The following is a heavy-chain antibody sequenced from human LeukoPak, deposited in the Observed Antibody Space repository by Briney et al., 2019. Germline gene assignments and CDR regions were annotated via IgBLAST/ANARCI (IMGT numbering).Heavy chain of an antibody. CDR1: GYTFTGYY. CDR3: ARVICSGDSCYPPSAVDI. V-gene: IGHV1-2*02. Sequence: GGPVKVSCKASGYTFTGYYMHWVRQAPGQGLEWMGWINPNSGGTNYAQKLQGRVTMTTDTSTTTAYMELRSLRSDDTAVHYCARVICSGDSCYPPSAVDIWGQGTMVTVSS. J-gene: IGHJ3*02. D-gene: IGHD2-15*01. CDR2: INPNSGGT.